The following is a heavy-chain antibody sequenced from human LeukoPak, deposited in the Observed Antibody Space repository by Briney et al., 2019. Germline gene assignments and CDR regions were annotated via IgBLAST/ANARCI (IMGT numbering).Heavy chain of an antibody. J-gene: IGHJ4*02. CDR2: IKQDGSEK. D-gene: IGHD3-9*01. V-gene: IGHV3-7*01. CDR3: ARNSKLRYFDWFDY. Sequence: PGGSLRLSCAASGFTFSSYWMSWVRQAPGKGLEWVANIKQDGSEKYYVDSVKGRFTISRDNAKNSLYLQMNSLRAEDTAVYYCARNSKLRYFDWFDYWGQGTPVTVSS. CDR1: GFTFSSYW.